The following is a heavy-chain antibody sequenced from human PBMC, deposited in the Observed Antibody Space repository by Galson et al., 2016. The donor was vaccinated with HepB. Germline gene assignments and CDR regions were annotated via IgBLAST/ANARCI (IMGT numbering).Heavy chain of an antibody. CDR2: IESSNTYM. CDR1: GFTFKTYT. J-gene: IGHJ6*04. D-gene: IGHD1-14*01. CDR3: ARASPERSVVEGSKVRWYNRGMDV. V-gene: IGHV3-21*01. Sequence: SLRLSCAASGFTFKTYTMNWVRQAPGKGLEWVSSIESSNTYMYYVDSVKGRFTISRDNAKKSLYLQMGSLRAEDTAVYYCARASPERSVVEGSKVRWYNRGMDVWGKGTTVTVSS.